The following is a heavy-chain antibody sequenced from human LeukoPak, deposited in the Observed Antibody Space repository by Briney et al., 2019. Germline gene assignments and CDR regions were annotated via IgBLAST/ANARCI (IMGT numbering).Heavy chain of an antibody. CDR1: GGTFSSYA. Sequence: GASVKVSCKASGGTFSSYAISWVRQAPGQGLEWMGGIIPIFGTANYAQKFQGRVTITTDESTSTAYMELSSLRSEDTAVYYCARARYCSSISCSHFDYWGQGTLVTVSS. CDR2: IIPIFGTA. CDR3: ARARYCSSISCSHFDY. D-gene: IGHD2-2*01. V-gene: IGHV1-69*05. J-gene: IGHJ4*02.